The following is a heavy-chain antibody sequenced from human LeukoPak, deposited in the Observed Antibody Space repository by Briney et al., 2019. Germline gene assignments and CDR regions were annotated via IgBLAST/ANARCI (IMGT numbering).Heavy chain of an antibody. D-gene: IGHD1-26*01. CDR1: GFIFGDYA. J-gene: IGHJ4*02. CDR3: TRDLGLMGARAPPGY. Sequence: GRSLRLSCTGSGFIFGDYAMTWVRQAPGKGLEWVSFIRRKAYGGTTEYAASVKGRFTMSRDDSKSIAYLQMNSLKIEDTAVYYCTRDLGLMGARAPPGYWGQGTLVTVSS. CDR2: IRRKAYGGTT. V-gene: IGHV3-49*04.